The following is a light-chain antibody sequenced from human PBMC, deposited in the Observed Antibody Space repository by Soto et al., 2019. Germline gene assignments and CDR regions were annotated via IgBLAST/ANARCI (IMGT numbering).Light chain of an antibody. V-gene: IGLV4-69*01. CDR2: VNSDGSH. CDR3: QTWGTGIV. J-gene: IGLJ2*01. Sequence: QPVLTQSPSASASLGASVKLTCTLTSGRSSYTIAWHQQKPEKGPRYLMKVNSDGSHSKGDGIPDRFSGSSSGAERYLIISSLQSDDEADYYCQTWGTGIVFGGGTKLTVL. CDR1: SGRSSYT.